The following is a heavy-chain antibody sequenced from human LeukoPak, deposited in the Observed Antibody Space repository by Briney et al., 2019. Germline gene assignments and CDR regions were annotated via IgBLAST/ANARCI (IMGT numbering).Heavy chain of an antibody. J-gene: IGHJ4*02. CDR3: AKDGRACGGDCYSGYYFDY. D-gene: IGHD2-21*02. CDR2: ISYDGSNK. V-gene: IGHV3-30*18. Sequence: PGGSLRLSCAASGFTFSSYGMHWVRRAPGKGLEWVAVISYDGSNKYYADSVKGRFTISRDNSKNTLYLQMNSLRAEDTAVYYCAKDGRACGGDCYSGYYFDYWGQGTLVTVSS. CDR1: GFTFSSYG.